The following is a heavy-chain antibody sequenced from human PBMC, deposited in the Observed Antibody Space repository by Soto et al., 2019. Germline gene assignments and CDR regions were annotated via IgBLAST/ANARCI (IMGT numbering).Heavy chain of an antibody. CDR2: FVVGSGNT. Sequence: GASMKVSCKTSGFMFTSSAVQWVRQARGQRLEWIGWFVVGSGNTHYAQHFQERVTLTRDMSTGTAYMELSSLRSEDTAVYYCAAVPVLRFLKWLPAYFDYWGQGTLVTVSS. J-gene: IGHJ4*02. D-gene: IGHD3-3*01. CDR1: GFMFTSSA. V-gene: IGHV1-58*01. CDR3: AAVPVLRFLKWLPAYFDY.